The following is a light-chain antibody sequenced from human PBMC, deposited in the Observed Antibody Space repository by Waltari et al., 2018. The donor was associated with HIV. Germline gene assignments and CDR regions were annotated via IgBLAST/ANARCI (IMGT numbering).Light chain of an antibody. J-gene: IGLJ2*01. Sequence: SFELTQPPSVSVSPGQTASITCSGDKLGDKYSCWYQQKPGQSPVLVIYEDTKRPSGIPGRFSASNSGQTATLTISGTQAMDEAYYYCQTLDSTTVVFGGGTKLTVL. CDR2: EDT. V-gene: IGLV3-1*01. CDR3: QTLDSTTVV. CDR1: KLGDKY.